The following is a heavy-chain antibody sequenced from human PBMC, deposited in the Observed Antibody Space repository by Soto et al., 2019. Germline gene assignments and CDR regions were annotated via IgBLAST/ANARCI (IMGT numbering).Heavy chain of an antibody. J-gene: IGHJ3*02. V-gene: IGHV4-59*01. Sequence: HVQLQESGPGLVKPSETLSLTCIVSNGSISDYYWTWIRQPPGKGLEWIGYIYYSGSTHYSPSLKSRVTISVDTSKNQFSLKLSSVTAADTAVYYCARGILEAAASKPFDIWGQGTMVTASS. D-gene: IGHD6-13*01. CDR3: ARGILEAAASKPFDI. CDR2: IYYSGST. CDR1: NGSISDYY.